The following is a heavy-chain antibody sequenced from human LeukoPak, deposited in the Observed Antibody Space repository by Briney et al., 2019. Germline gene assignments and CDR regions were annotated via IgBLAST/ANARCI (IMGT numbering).Heavy chain of an antibody. Sequence: SETLPLTCTVSGTSVTTYYWSWIRQPPGRGLEWIGYIYSRGSTNPNPSLTSRGTISVDTSKNQFSLILRSVTAADTAVYYCARHRPMGASQDAFDIWGQGTMVTVSS. CDR3: ARHRPMGASQDAFDI. J-gene: IGHJ3*02. CDR1: GTSVTTYY. D-gene: IGHD1-26*01. V-gene: IGHV4-59*08. CDR2: IYSRGST.